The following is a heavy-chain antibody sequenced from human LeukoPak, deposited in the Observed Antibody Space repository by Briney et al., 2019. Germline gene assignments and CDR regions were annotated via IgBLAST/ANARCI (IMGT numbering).Heavy chain of an antibody. CDR1: GFTFSSYA. D-gene: IGHD1-20*01. CDR3: VKETSLTGAGDC. CDR2: ISGSGGST. V-gene: IGHV3-23*01. Sequence: PGGSLRLSCAASGFTFSSYAMSWVRQAPGKGLEWVSAISGSGGSTYYADSVKGRFTISRDNSRNTLYLQMNNLRADDTAVYFCVKETSLTGAGDCWGQGILVTVSS. J-gene: IGHJ4*02.